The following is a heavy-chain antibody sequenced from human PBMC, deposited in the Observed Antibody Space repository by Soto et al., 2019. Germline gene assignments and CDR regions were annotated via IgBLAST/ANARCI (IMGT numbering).Heavy chain of an antibody. CDR2: IYPGDSDT. Sequence: GESLKISCKGSGYSFTSYWIGWVRQMPGKGLEWMGIIYPGDSDTRYSPSFQGQVTISADKSISTAYLQWSSLKASDTAMYYCAGSSTSTYYYYYGMDVWGQGPTVTVSS. J-gene: IGHJ6*02. V-gene: IGHV5-51*01. CDR3: AGSSTSTYYYYYGMDV. D-gene: IGHD2-2*01. CDR1: GYSFTSYW.